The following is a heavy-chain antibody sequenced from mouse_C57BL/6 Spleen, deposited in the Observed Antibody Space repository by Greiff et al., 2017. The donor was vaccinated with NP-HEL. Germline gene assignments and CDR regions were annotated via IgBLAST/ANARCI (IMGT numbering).Heavy chain of an antibody. D-gene: IGHD1-1*01. CDR2: ISNGGGST. CDR1: GFTFSDYY. CDR3: ARQRGYGSSYDYFDY. J-gene: IGHJ2*01. Sequence: EVNLVESGGGLVQPGGSLKLSCAASGFTFSDYYMYWVRQTPEKRLEWVAYISNGGGSTYYPDTVKGRFTISRDNAKNTLYLQMSRLKSEDTAMYYCARQRGYGSSYDYFDYWGQGTTLTVSS. V-gene: IGHV5-12*01.